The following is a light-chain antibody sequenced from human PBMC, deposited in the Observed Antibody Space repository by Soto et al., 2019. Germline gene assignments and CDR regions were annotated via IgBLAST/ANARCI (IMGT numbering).Light chain of an antibody. J-gene: IGKJ1*01. CDR1: QNITKW. Sequence: DIQMTQSPSPVSASVGDRVTITCRASQNITKWLAWHQQKPGKAPKVLIYDASSLASGLPSRFSGSGSGTEFTLTTSSLQPDDFATDYCQQYESYSPETFGQGTKVEIK. CDR2: DAS. V-gene: IGKV1-5*01. CDR3: QQYESYSPET.